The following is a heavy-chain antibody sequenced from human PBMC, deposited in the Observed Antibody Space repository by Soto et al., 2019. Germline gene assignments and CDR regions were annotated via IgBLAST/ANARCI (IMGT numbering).Heavy chain of an antibody. CDR2: INTDGSAT. Sequence: PGGSLRLSCAASGFTFSSYWMHWVRQVPGKGLVWVSRINTDGSATNYADSVKGRFTVSRDNAKNTQYLQMNSLRAGDTAVYYCARDGEGYWGQGTLVTVSS. J-gene: IGHJ4*02. CDR3: ARDGEGY. CDR1: GFTFSSYW. D-gene: IGHD2-21*01. V-gene: IGHV3-74*01.